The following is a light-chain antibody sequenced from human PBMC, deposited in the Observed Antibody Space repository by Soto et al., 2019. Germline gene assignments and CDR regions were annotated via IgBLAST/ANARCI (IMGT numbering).Light chain of an antibody. CDR2: GAS. Sequence: EIVLTQSPGTLSLSPGERATLSCRASQSVSSSYLAWYQQKPGQAPRLLIYGASSRATGIPDRFSGSGSGTDFPRTISRLEPEDFAVYYCQKYGSSPQTFGQGTKVEIK. J-gene: IGKJ1*01. CDR1: QSVSSSY. V-gene: IGKV3-20*01. CDR3: QKYGSSPQT.